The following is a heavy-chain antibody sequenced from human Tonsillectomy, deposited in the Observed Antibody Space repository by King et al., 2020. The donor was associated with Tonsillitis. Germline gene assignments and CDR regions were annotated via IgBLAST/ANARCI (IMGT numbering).Heavy chain of an antibody. V-gene: IGHV4-34*01. Sequence: VQLQQWGAGLLKPSETLSLTCAVYSGSFSGYYWSWIRQPPGKGLEWIGEINHSGSTAYNPSLKSRVTISVDTSNNHFSLRLSSVTAADTAVYYCARGLSTIPGQWLVWFDSWGQGTLVTVSS. CDR1: SGSFSGYY. CDR3: ARGLSTIPGQWLVWFDS. CDR2: INHSGST. J-gene: IGHJ5*01. D-gene: IGHD6-19*01.